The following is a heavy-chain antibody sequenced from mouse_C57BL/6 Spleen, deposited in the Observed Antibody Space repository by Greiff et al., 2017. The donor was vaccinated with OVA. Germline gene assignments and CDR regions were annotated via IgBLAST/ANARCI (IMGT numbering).Heavy chain of an antibody. V-gene: IGHV5-16*01. D-gene: IGHD1-1*01. J-gene: IGHJ2*01. CDR3: AREDGSSFDY. CDR1: GFTFSDYY. CDR2: INYDGSST. Sequence: DVHLVESEGGLVQPGSSMKLSCTASGFTFSDYYMAWVRQVPEKGLEWVANINYDGSSTYYLDSLKSRFIISRDNAKNNLYLQMRSLKSEDTATYYCAREDGSSFDYWGQGTTLTVSS.